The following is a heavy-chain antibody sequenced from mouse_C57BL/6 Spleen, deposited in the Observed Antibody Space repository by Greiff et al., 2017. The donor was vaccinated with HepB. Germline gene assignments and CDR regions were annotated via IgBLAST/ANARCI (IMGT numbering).Heavy chain of an antibody. Sequence: VQLQQSGAELVRPGASVTLSCTASGFNIKDDYMHWVKQRPEQGLEWIGWIDPENGDTEYASKFQGKATITADTSSNTAYLQLSSLTSEDTAVSYCTTGMYGNDGACWGQGALVTVS. V-gene: IGHV14-4*01. CDR2: IDPENGDT. CDR3: TTGMYGNDGAC. CDR1: GFNIKDDY. D-gene: IGHD2-10*02. J-gene: IGHJ3*01.